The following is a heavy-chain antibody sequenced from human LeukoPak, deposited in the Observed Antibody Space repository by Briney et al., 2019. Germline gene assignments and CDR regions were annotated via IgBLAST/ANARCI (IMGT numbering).Heavy chain of an antibody. Sequence: ASVKVSCKASGYTFTGYYMHWVRQAPGQGLEWMGWINPNSGGTNYVQKFQGRVTMTRDTSISTAYMELSRLRSDDTAVYYCARDRAIRFRDAFDIWGQGTMVTVSS. V-gene: IGHV1-2*02. CDR3: ARDRAIRFRDAFDI. J-gene: IGHJ3*02. D-gene: IGHD2-2*02. CDR2: INPNSGGT. CDR1: GYTFTGYY.